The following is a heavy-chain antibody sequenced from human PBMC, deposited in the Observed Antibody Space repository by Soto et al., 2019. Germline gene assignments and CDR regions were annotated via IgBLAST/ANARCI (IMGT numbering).Heavy chain of an antibody. CDR2: ISSGGTSV. CDR3: VRHRWFDP. V-gene: IGHV3-48*03. Sequence: GGSLRLSCAASGFIFSCYEMNWVRQAPGKGLEWVSYISSGGTSVDYAESVKGRFTISRDNAKNSVSLQMDSLRGDDTAFYYCVRHRWFDPWGQGTQVTVSS. CDR1: GFIFSCYE. J-gene: IGHJ5*02.